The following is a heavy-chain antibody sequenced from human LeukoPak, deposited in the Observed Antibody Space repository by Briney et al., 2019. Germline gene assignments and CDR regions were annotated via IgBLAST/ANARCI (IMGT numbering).Heavy chain of an antibody. Sequence: PGGSQRLSCAASGFTFTSSAMSWVRRAPGKGLEWVSAVSGRGDTTYYADSVKGRFTISRDNSKNTLYLQMNSLRAEDTAVYYCARGRGSGSYWPYYFDYWGQGTLVTVSS. CDR3: ARGRGSGSYWPYYFDY. CDR2: VSGRGDTT. CDR1: GFTFTSSA. D-gene: IGHD3-10*01. V-gene: IGHV3-23*01. J-gene: IGHJ4*02.